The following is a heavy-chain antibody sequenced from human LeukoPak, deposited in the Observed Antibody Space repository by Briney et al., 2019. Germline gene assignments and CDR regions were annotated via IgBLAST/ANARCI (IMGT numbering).Heavy chain of an antibody. CDR1: GFTFSSYG. D-gene: IGHD6-13*01. CDR2: ISYDGSNK. V-gene: IGHV3-30*18. CDR3: AKAIAAAGGLDY. J-gene: IGHJ4*02. Sequence: GGSLRLSCAASGFTFSSYGMHWVRQAPGKGLEWVAVISYDGSNKYYADSVKGRFTISRDNSKNTLYLQMNSLRAEDTAAYYCAKAIAAAGGLDYWGQGTLVTVSS.